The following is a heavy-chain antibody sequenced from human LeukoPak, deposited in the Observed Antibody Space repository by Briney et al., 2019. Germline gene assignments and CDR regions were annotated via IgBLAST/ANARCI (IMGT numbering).Heavy chain of an antibody. V-gene: IGHV1-45*02. CDR2: ITPFNGNT. CDR1: GYTFTSYG. D-gene: IGHD2-2*01. CDR3: AKGSTSDRYGMDV. J-gene: IGHJ6*02. Sequence: ASVKVSCKASGYTFTSYGISWVRQAPGQALEWMGWITPFNGNTNYAQKFQDRVTITRDRSMSTAYMELSSLRSEDTAMYYCAKGSTSDRYGMDVWGQGTTVTVSS.